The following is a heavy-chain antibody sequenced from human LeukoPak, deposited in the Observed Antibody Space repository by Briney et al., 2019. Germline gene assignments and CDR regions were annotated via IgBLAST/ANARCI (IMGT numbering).Heavy chain of an antibody. CDR2: IYYSGST. Sequence: SQTLSLTCTVSGGSISSSSYYWGWIRQPPGKGLEWIGSIYYSGSTYYNPSLKSRVTISVDTSKNQFSLKLSSVTAADMAVYYCARVGVPAAPDYWGQGTLVTVSS. CDR1: GGSISSSSYY. J-gene: IGHJ4*02. V-gene: IGHV4-39*07. D-gene: IGHD2-2*01. CDR3: ARVGVPAAPDY.